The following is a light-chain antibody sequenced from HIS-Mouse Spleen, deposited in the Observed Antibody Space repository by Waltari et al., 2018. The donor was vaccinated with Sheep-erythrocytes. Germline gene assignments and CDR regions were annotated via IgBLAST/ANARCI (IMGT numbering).Light chain of an antibody. CDR1: SSDVGSYNL. Sequence: QSALTQPASVSGSPGQSITISCTGTSSDVGSYNLVSWYQQHPGKAPKLMIYEGSKRPSAVSNRFSGSKSGNTASLTRSGLQAEDEADYYCCSYAGSSTPWVFGGGTKLTVL. J-gene: IGLJ3*02. CDR3: CSYAGSSTPWV. CDR2: EGS. V-gene: IGLV2-23*01.